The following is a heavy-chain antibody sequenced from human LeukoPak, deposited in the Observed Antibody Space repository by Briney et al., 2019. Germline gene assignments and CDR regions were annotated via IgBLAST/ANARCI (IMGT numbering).Heavy chain of an antibody. J-gene: IGHJ3*02. CDR1: GYSFTSYW. V-gene: IGHV5-51*01. CDR3: ASRWGTNAFDI. Sequence: GESLKISCKASGYSFTSYWIGWVRQMPGKGLEWMGIIYPGDSDTRYSPSFQGQVTFSADKSIRTAYLQWSSLKASDTAMYYCASRWGTNAFDIWGQGTMVTVSS. CDR2: IYPGDSDT. D-gene: IGHD1-1*01.